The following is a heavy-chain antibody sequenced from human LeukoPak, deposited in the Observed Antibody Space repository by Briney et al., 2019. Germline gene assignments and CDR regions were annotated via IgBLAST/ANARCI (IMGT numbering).Heavy chain of an antibody. CDR3: AKDSGSSRNFDY. CDR2: ISWNSGSI. D-gene: IGHD6-13*01. V-gene: IGHV3-9*01. CDR1: GFTFDDYA. Sequence: PGGSLRVSCAASGFTFDDYAMHWVRQAPGKGLEWVSGISWNSGSIGYADSVKGRFTISRDNAKNSLYLQMNSLRAEDTALYYCAKDSGSSRNFDYWGQGTLVTVSS. J-gene: IGHJ4*02.